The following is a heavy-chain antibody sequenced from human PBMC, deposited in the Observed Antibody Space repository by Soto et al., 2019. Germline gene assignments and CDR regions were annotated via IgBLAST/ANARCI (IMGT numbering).Heavy chain of an antibody. CDR3: ALYNWNYVGWFDP. J-gene: IGHJ5*02. V-gene: IGHV4-59*08. CDR2: IYYSGST. D-gene: IGHD1-7*01. CDR1: GGSISSSY. Sequence: SQTLSLTCTVSGGSISSSYWSWIRQPPGKGLEWIGYIYYSGSTNYNPSLKSRVTVSVDTSKNQFSLKLSSVTAADTAVYYCALYNWNYVGWFDPWGQGTLVTVSS.